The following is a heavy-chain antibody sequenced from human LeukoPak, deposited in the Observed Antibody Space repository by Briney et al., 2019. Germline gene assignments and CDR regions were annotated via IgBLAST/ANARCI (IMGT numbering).Heavy chain of an antibody. J-gene: IGHJ4*02. V-gene: IGHV4-31*03. Sequence: SETLSLTCTVSGGSISSGGYYWSWIRQHPGKGLEWIGYIYYSGSPYYNPSLKSRVTISVDTSKNQFSLKLSSVTAADTAVYYCARGANYYDSSGSADYWGQGTLVTVSS. CDR3: ARGANYYDSSGSADY. D-gene: IGHD3-22*01. CDR1: GGSISSGGYY. CDR2: IYYSGSP.